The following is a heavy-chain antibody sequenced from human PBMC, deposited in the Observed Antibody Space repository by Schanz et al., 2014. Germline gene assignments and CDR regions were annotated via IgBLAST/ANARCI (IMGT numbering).Heavy chain of an antibody. CDR3: ARGYGDSPTDF. CDR2: IIPILGIA. V-gene: IGHV1-69*02. CDR1: GGTFSSYS. D-gene: IGHD4-17*01. J-gene: IGHJ4*01. Sequence: QVQLVQSGAEVKKPGSSVKVSCKASGGTFSSYSISWVRQAPGQGLEWMGRIIPILGIANYAQKFQGRVANTADRSTSTAYMELSSLRSEDTAVYYCARGYGDSPTDFWRHGTLVTVSS.